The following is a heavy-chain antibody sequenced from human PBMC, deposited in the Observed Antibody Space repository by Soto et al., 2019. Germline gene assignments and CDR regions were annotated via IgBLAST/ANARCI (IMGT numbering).Heavy chain of an antibody. D-gene: IGHD1-1*01. V-gene: IGHV3-53*01. CDR3: ATWHEREHAYDV. CDR2: LYDLDGS. Sequence: DVQLVESGGVLIQPGASLRLSCAAFGFTISGKKYVAWVRQAPGKGLEWVSALYDLDGSFYAASVKGRFTTSSDSSKTTVYLQMHALRPDDTAVYYCATWHEREHAYDVWGQGTPVTVSS. J-gene: IGHJ3*01. CDR1: GFTISGKKY.